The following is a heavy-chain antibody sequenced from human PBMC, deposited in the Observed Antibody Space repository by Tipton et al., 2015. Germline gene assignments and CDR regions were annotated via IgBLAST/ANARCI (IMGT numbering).Heavy chain of an antibody. Sequence: QSGAEVKKPGSSVKVSCKASGGTFSTYAVTWVRQAPGQGLEWMGGIIPLVEITNYAQKFLGRVTLTADESTNTAYMELISLTSEDTAVYYCAKDSTSAGNWFDPWGPGTLVTVSS. CDR1: GGTFSTYA. CDR2: IIPLVEIT. D-gene: IGHD3-10*01. V-gene: IGHV1-69*01. J-gene: IGHJ5*02. CDR3: AKDSTSAGNWFDP.